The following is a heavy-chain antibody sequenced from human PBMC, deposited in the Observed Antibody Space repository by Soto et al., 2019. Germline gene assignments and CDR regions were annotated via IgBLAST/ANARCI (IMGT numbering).Heavy chain of an antibody. CDR1: GGTFSSYT. V-gene: IGHV1-69*02. J-gene: IGHJ6*02. Sequence: GASVKVSCKASGGTFSSYTISWVRQAPGQGLEWMGRIIPILGIANYAQKFQGRVTITADKSTSTAYMELSSLRSEDTAVYYCARVNCSSTSCYFRYYGMDVWGQGTTVTVSS. CDR3: ARVNCSSTSCYFRYYGMDV. CDR2: IIPILGIA. D-gene: IGHD2-2*01.